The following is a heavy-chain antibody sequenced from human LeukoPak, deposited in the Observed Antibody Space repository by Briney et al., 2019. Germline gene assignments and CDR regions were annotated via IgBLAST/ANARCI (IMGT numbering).Heavy chain of an antibody. J-gene: IGHJ4*02. CDR1: GGSISSYY. CDR2: IYYSGST. Sequence: SETLPLTCTVSGGSISSYYWSWIRQPPGKGLEWIGYIYYSGSTNYNPSLKSRVTISVDTSKNQFSLKLSSVTAADTAVYYCARDSRYCSGGSCYSGLDYWGRGTLVTVSS. D-gene: IGHD2-15*01. V-gene: IGHV4-59*01. CDR3: ARDSRYCSGGSCYSGLDY.